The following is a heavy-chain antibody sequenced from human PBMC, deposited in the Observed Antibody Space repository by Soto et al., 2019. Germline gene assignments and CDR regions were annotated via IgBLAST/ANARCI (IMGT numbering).Heavy chain of an antibody. V-gene: IGHV3-74*01. CDR3: ARGGRGGHYYVDF. Sequence: EVQLVESGGGLVQPGGSLRLSCTASGFTFTTYWMYWVRQAPGEGLVWVSRITGDGSDTIYADSVKGRFSISRDNAKNTVERQMSSLRVEDTAVYYCARGGRGGHYYVDFWGQGTLVTVSS. J-gene: IGHJ1*01. CDR1: GFTFTTYW. CDR2: ITGDGSDT. D-gene: IGHD3-10*02.